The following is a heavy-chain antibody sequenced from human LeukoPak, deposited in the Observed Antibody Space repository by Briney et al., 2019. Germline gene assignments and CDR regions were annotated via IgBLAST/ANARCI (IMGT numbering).Heavy chain of an antibody. CDR3: VTELGIGGFDI. J-gene: IGHJ3*02. V-gene: IGHV3-64D*06. D-gene: IGHD7-27*01. CDR2: ISTNGGST. CDR1: GLTFSLYS. Sequence: PGGSLRLSCSASGLTFSLYSMHWVRQAPGKGLEYVSGISTNGGSTYYADSVKGRFTISRDNSKTTLYLQMSTLRAEDTSVYYCVTELGIGGFDIWGQGTMVTVSS.